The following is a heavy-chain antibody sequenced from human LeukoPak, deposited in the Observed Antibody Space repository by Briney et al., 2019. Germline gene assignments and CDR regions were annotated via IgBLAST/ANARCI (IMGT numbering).Heavy chain of an antibody. Sequence: GGSLRLSCAASGFTFSSYWMHWVRQAPGKGLVWVSRINSDGSSTSYADSVKGRLTISRDNAKNTLYLQMNSLRAEDTAVYYCARGRGYGGPFDYWGQGTLVTVSS. CDR2: INSDGSST. V-gene: IGHV3-74*01. CDR1: GFTFSSYW. D-gene: IGHD4/OR15-4a*01. J-gene: IGHJ4*02. CDR3: ARGRGYGGPFDY.